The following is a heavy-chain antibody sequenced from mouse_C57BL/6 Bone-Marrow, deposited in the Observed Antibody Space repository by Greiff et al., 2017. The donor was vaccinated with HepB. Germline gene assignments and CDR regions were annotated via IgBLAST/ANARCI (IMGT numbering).Heavy chain of an antibody. CDR2: IDPNSGGT. CDR1: GYTFTSYW. J-gene: IGHJ4*01. V-gene: IGHV1-72*01. Sequence: QVQLQQSGAELVKPGASVKLSCKASGYTFTSYWMHWVKQRPGRGLEWIGRIDPNSGGTKYNEKFKSKATLTVDKPSSTAYMQLSSLTSEDSAVYYCARRGIIYYGYDEEGYYAMDYWGQGTSVTVSS. D-gene: IGHD2-2*01. CDR3: ARRGIIYYGYDEEGYYAMDY.